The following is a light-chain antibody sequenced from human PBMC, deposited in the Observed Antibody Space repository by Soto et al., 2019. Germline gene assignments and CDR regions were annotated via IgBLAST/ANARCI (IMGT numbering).Light chain of an antibody. Sequence: EILLTQSPGTLSLSPGERSTLSCTASQSVSNKYLAWYQQKPGQAPRLLIYGASIRATGIPDRFSGSGSGTDFTLTISRLDPEDFAVYYCQQHGTFGQGTKVDIK. V-gene: IGKV3-20*01. J-gene: IGKJ1*01. CDR2: GAS. CDR1: QSVSNKY. CDR3: QQHGT.